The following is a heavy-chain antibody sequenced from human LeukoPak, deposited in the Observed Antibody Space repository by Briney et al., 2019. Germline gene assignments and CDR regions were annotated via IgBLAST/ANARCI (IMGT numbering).Heavy chain of an antibody. Sequence: PGGSLRLSCAASGFTFSSYAMSWVRQAPGKGLEWVSAISGSGGSTYYADSVKGRFTISRDNSKNTLCLQMNSLRAEDTAVYYCAKVPETPYSSSSGYYYYYYMDVWGKGTTVTVSS. D-gene: IGHD6-6*01. CDR3: AKVPETPYSSSSGYYYYYYMDV. V-gene: IGHV3-23*01. CDR1: GFTFSSYA. J-gene: IGHJ6*03. CDR2: ISGSGGST.